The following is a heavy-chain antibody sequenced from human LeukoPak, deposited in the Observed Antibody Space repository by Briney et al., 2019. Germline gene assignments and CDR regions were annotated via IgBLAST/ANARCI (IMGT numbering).Heavy chain of an antibody. CDR1: GFTFSSYS. CDR3: ARDSMVRGVIVPDY. Sequence: GGSLRLSCAASGFTFSSYSMNWVRQAPGKGLEWVSSISSSSSYIYYADSVKGRFTIPRDNAKNSLYLQMNSLRAEDTAVYYCARDSMVRGVIVPDYWGQGTLVTVSS. V-gene: IGHV3-21*01. CDR2: ISSSSSYI. D-gene: IGHD3-10*01. J-gene: IGHJ4*02.